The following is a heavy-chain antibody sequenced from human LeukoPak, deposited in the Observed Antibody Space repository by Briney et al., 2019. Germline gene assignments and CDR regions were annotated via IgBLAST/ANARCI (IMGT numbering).Heavy chain of an antibody. CDR2: IYPGDSDT. Sequence: GESLKISCKGSGYSFTSYWIGWVRQMPGKGRQWMVIIYPGDSDTRYSPSFQGQVTISADKSISTAYLQRSSLTASDTAMYYCARLRDGYAFDIWGQGTMVTVSS. CDR3: ARLRDGYAFDI. D-gene: IGHD5-24*01. J-gene: IGHJ3*02. CDR1: GYSFTSYW. V-gene: IGHV5-51*01.